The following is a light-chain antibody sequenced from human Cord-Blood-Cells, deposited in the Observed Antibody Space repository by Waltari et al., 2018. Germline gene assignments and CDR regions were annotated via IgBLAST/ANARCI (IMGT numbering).Light chain of an antibody. CDR1: SLKRYY. CDR3: NSRDSSGNRWV. CDR2: GKN. J-gene: IGLJ3*02. Sequence: SSELTQDPAVSVALGQPVRITCQGDSLKRYYTNWYQQKPGQAPVLVIYGKNNRPSGIPDRFSGSSSGNTASLTITGAQAEDEADYYCNSRDSSGNRWVFGGGTKLTVL. V-gene: IGLV3-19*01.